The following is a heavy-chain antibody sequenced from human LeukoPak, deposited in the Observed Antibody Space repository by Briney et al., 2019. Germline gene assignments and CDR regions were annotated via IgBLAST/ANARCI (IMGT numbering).Heavy chain of an antibody. D-gene: IGHD3-16*01. CDR1: GFSISSYW. V-gene: IGHV3-74*01. Sequence: GGSLRLSCAASGFSISSYWMHWVRQVPGKGLVWVSRIDSDGSSTTYADSVKGRFTISRDNAKNTMYLQMNSLRAEDTAAYYCARGRGGTGPWYFDLWGRGTLVTVSS. CDR3: ARGRGGTGPWYFDL. J-gene: IGHJ2*01. CDR2: IDSDGSST.